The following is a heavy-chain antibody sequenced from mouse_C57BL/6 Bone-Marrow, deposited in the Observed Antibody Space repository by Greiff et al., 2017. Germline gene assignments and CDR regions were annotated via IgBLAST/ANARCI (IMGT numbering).Heavy chain of an antibody. CDR3: TTDTTVVPDY. Sequence: EVHLVESGAELVRPGASVKLSCTASGFNIKDDYMHWVKQRPEQGLEWIGWIDPENGDTEYASKFQGKATITTDTSSNTAYLQLSSLTSEDTAVYYCTTDTTVVPDYWGQGTTLTVSS. D-gene: IGHD1-1*01. CDR1: GFNIKDDY. J-gene: IGHJ2*01. CDR2: IDPENGDT. V-gene: IGHV14-4*01.